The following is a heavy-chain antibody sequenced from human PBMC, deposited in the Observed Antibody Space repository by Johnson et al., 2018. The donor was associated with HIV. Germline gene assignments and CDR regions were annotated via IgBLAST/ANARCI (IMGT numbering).Heavy chain of an antibody. CDR1: GFTFDDFG. V-gene: IGHV3-20*04. D-gene: IGHD5-18*01. J-gene: IGHJ3*01. CDR2: INWNGGST. CDR3: ARLPGGYSRDGFNV. Sequence: VQLVESGGGVVRPGGSLRLSCAASGFTFDDFGMGWVRQAPGKGLEWVSGINWNGGSTGYADSVKGRFTISRDNSKNTLYLQMNRLRAEDTAVYYCARLPGGYSRDGFNVWGQGTMVTLSS.